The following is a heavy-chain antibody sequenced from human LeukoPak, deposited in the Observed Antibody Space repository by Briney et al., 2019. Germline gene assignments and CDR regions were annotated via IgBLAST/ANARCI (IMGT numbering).Heavy chain of an antibody. CDR2: ISSSSSYI. CDR1: GFTFSSYT. D-gene: IGHD3-9*01. Sequence: GGSLRLSCAASGFTFSSYTMNCVRQAPGKGLEWVSSISSSSSYIYYADSVKGRFTISRDNAKNSLYLQMNSLRAEDTAVYYCARETYDILTGYYKWAFDIWGQGTMVTVSS. J-gene: IGHJ3*02. CDR3: ARETYDILTGYYKWAFDI. V-gene: IGHV3-21*06.